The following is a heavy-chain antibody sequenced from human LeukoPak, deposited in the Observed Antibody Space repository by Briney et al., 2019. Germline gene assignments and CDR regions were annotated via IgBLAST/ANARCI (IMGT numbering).Heavy chain of an antibody. CDR3: ARRKRSGCSSTSCLLNWFDP. CDR1: GGSFSGYY. Sequence: SETLSLTCAVYGGSFSGYYWSWIRQPPGKGLEWIGEINHSGSTNYNPSLKSRVTISVDTSKNQFSLKLSSVTAADTAVYYCARRKRSGCSSTSCLLNWFDPLGPGNPGHRLL. J-gene: IGHJ5*02. CDR2: INHSGST. D-gene: IGHD2-2*01. V-gene: IGHV4-34*01.